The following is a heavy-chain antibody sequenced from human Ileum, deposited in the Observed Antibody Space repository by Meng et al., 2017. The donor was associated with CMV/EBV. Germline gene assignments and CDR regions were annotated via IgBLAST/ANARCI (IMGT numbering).Heavy chain of an antibody. CDR3: ARVGDYYALGEIDY. Sequence: EVVSVESGGGLVQPGGPLRLSCAASGFTVSSNYMSWVRQAPGKGLEWVSVIYSGGSTYYADSVKGRFTISRDNSKNTLYLQMNSLRAEDTAVYYCARVGDYYALGEIDYWGQGTLVTVSS. J-gene: IGHJ4*02. CDR1: GFTVSSNY. V-gene: IGHV3-66*01. CDR2: IYSGGST. D-gene: IGHD2-21*01.